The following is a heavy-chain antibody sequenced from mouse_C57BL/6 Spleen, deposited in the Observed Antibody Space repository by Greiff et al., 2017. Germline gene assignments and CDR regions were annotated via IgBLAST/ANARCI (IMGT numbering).Heavy chain of an antibody. CDR3: ALYYGSSFWYFDV. V-gene: IGHV1-64*01. D-gene: IGHD1-1*01. J-gene: IGHJ1*03. CDR1: GYTFTSYW. Sequence: QVQLKQPGAELVKPGASVKLSCKASGYTFTSYWMHWVKQRPGQGLEWIGMIHPNSGSTNYNEKFKSKATLTVDKSSSTAYMQLSSLTSEDSAVYYCALYYGSSFWYFDVWGTGTTVTVAS. CDR2: IHPNSGST.